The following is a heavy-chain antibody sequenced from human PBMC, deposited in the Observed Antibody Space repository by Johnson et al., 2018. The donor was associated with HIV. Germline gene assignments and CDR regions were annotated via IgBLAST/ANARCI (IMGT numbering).Heavy chain of an antibody. J-gene: IGHJ3*02. CDR3: ASTGSGSDDAFDI. Sequence: QVQLVESGGGVVQPGRSLRLSCAASGFTFSTSGMHWVRQAPGKGLGWVAFISYDGSNKYYADSVTGRFTISRDNSKNTLYLQMNSLRAEDTAVYYCASTGSGSDDAFDIWGQGTMVTVSS. CDR2: ISYDGSNK. V-gene: IGHV3-30*03. D-gene: IGHD3-10*01. CDR1: GFTFSTSG.